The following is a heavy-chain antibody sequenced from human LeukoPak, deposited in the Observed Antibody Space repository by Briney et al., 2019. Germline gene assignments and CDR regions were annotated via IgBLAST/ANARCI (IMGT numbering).Heavy chain of an antibody. D-gene: IGHD1-26*01. J-gene: IGHJ4*02. CDR2: ITASGTAM. Sequence: GGSLRLSCAASGFTFSSYSMNWVRQAPGKGQEWVSHITASGTAMFYADSVKGRFTISRDNAKNSLYLQMNSLRDEDTAVYYCASSGSYRFDYWGQGTLVTVSS. V-gene: IGHV3-48*02. CDR1: GFTFSSYS. CDR3: ASSGSYRFDY.